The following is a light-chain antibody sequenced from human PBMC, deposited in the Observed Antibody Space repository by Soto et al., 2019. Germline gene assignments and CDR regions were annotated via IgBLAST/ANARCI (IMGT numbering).Light chain of an antibody. J-gene: IGKJ4*01. CDR1: QSISNY. CDR3: QHRSNWPPS. CDR2: DAS. V-gene: IGKV3-11*01. Sequence: EIVLTQAPATLSLSPGDRATLSCRAIQSISNYLAWYQQKPGQAPRLLLYDASNRATGIPARFSGSGSATDFTLTISSLEPEDFAIYYCQHRSNWPPSFGGGTKVEIK.